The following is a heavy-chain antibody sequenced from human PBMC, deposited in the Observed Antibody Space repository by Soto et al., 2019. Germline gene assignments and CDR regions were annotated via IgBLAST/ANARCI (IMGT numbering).Heavy chain of an antibody. CDR3: AREGQFGDFDH. Sequence: EVQLLESGGGLVQPGGSQRLSCAASGFIFSSFVMTWVRQAPGKGLEWVSGISGSAVTYYADSVKGRFTASRDNSKNTLYLQTNSLSVEDTAVYYCAREGQFGDFDHWGQGTLVTVSS. CDR1: GFIFSSFV. CDR2: ISGSAVT. J-gene: IGHJ4*02. V-gene: IGHV3-23*01. D-gene: IGHD3-10*01.